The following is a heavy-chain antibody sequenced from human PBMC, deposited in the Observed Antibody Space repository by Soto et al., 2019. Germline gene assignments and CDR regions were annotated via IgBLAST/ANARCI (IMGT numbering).Heavy chain of an antibody. Sequence: EVQVLESGGGLVQPGGSLRLSCAVSGFTLSSHAMNWVRQAPGKGLEWVSVISGSGLTIYYADSVKGRLTISRDNSRNTLYLQMNSLRGEDTAVYFCAKDHGIAGSSRRAFDIWGQGTMVTVSS. CDR2: ISGSGLTI. CDR3: AKDHGIAGSSRRAFDI. J-gene: IGHJ3*02. CDR1: GFTLSSHA. V-gene: IGHV3-23*01. D-gene: IGHD1-26*01.